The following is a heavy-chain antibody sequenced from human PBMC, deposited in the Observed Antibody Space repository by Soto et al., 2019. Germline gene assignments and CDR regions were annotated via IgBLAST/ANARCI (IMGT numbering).Heavy chain of an antibody. CDR2: IYHSGST. D-gene: IGHD1-1*01. Sequence: PSETLSLTCAVSGGSISSSNWWSGVRQPPGKGLEWIGEIYHSGSTNYNPSLKSRVTISVDKSKNQFSLKLSSVTAADTAVYYCARDAGTTGGYYYYYGMDVWGQGTTVTVSS. V-gene: IGHV4-4*02. J-gene: IGHJ6*02. CDR3: ARDAGTTGGYYYYYGMDV. CDR1: GGSISSSNW.